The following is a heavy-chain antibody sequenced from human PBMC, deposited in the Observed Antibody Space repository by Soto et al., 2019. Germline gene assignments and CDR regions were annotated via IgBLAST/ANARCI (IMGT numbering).Heavy chain of an antibody. D-gene: IGHD3-3*01. Sequence: ASVKVSCKASGYTFTSYYMRWVRQAPGQGLEWMGIINPSGGSTSYAQKFQGRVTMTRDTSTSTVYMELSSLRSEDTAVYYCARDRRVFGVVITPGYWGQGTLVTVSS. J-gene: IGHJ4*02. CDR1: GYTFTSYY. CDR2: INPSGGST. CDR3: ARDRRVFGVVITPGY. V-gene: IGHV1-46*01.